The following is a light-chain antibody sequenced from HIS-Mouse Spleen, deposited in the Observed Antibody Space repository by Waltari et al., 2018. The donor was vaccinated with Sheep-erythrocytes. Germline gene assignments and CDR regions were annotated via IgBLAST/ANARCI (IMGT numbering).Light chain of an antibody. CDR1: SSDVGGYNY. V-gene: IGLV2-14*01. J-gene: IGLJ3*02. CDR3: SSYTSSSTWV. Sequence: QSALTQPASVSGSPGQSITISCTGTSSDVGGYNYVSWYQQHPGKAPKLMIYEVSNRPSGVSNGFSCSKSGNSASLTLSGLQAEDEADYYCSSYTSSSTWVFGGGTKL. CDR2: EVS.